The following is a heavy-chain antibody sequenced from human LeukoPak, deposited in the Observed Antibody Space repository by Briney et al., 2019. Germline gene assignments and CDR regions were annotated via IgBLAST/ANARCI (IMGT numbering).Heavy chain of an antibody. CDR1: VGSISSGSYY. Sequence: PSQTLPLTCTVSVGSISSGSYYWSWIRQPAGKGLEWIGRIYTSGSTNYNPSLKSRVTISVDTSKNQFSLKLSSVTAADSAVYYCARALEMAPQEHFDLRGRGTLVTVSS. CDR2: IYTSGST. V-gene: IGHV4-61*02. D-gene: IGHD5-24*01. J-gene: IGHJ2*01. CDR3: ARALEMAPQEHFDL.